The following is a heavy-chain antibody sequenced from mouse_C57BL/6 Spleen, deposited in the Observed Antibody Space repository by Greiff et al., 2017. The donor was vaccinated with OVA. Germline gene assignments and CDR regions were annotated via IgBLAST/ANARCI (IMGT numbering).Heavy chain of an antibody. J-gene: IGHJ2*01. D-gene: IGHD2-4*01. Sequence: VQVVESGAELVRPGASVKLSCKASGYTFTDYYINWVKQRPGQGLEWIARIYPGSGNTYYNEKFKGKATLTAEKSSSTAYMQLSSLTSEDSAVYFCARSSYYDYDDYWGQGTTLTVSS. CDR1: GYTFTDYY. V-gene: IGHV1-76*01. CDR2: IYPGSGNT. CDR3: ARSSYYDYDDY.